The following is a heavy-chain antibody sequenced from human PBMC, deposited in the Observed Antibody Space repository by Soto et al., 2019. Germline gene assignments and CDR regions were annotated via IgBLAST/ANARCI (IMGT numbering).Heavy chain of an antibody. D-gene: IGHD5-12*01. CDR1: GFTFSSYS. Sequence: EVQLVESGGGLVKPGGSLRLSCAASGFTFSSYSMNWVRQAPGKGLEWVSSISSSSSYIYYADSVKGRFTISRDNAKNSLYLQMNSLRAEDPAVYYCARERRDGYNYDYWGQGTLVTVSS. J-gene: IGHJ4*02. CDR2: ISSSSSYI. V-gene: IGHV3-21*01. CDR3: ARERRDGYNYDY.